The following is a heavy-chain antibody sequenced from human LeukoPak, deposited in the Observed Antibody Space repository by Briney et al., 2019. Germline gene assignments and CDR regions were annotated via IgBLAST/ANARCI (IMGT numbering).Heavy chain of an antibody. V-gene: IGHV4-31*03. Sequence: SKTLSLTCTVSGGSISSGGYYWSWIRQHPGKGLEWIGYIYYSGSTYYNPSLKSRVTISVDTSKNQFSLKLSSVTAADTAVYYCARGPYYDFWSGYYTYGMDVWGQGTTVTVSS. CDR1: GGSISSGGYY. CDR3: ARGPYYDFWSGYYTYGMDV. CDR2: IYYSGST. D-gene: IGHD3-3*01. J-gene: IGHJ6*02.